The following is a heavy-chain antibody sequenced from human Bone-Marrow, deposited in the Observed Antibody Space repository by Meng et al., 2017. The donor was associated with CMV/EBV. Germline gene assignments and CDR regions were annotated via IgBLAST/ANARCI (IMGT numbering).Heavy chain of an antibody. V-gene: IGHV4-34*01. CDR3: ARDQGYYYYYGMDV. J-gene: IGHJ6*02. Sequence: GSLRLSCAVYGGSFSGYYWSWIRQPPGKGLEWIGEINHSGSTYYNPSLKSRVTISVDTSKNQFSLKLSSVTAADTAVYYCARDQGYYYYYGMDVWGQGTTVTVSS. CDR2: INHSGST. CDR1: GGSFSGYY.